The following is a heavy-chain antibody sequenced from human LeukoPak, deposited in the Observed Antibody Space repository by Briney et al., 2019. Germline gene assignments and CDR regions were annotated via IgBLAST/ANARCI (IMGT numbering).Heavy chain of an antibody. J-gene: IGHJ4*02. CDR1: GYTFTHHG. D-gene: IGHD3-22*01. Sequence: ASVTVSCKASGYTFTHHGISWVRQAPGQGLEWMGWISCCNADTIYAQNVQGRVTMTTDASTRTVYMELRNLRSDDTAMYYCARDPSNSSGYHAHFDSWGQGTLVTVSS. CDR3: ARDPSNSSGYHAHFDS. V-gene: IGHV1-18*01. CDR2: ISCCNADT.